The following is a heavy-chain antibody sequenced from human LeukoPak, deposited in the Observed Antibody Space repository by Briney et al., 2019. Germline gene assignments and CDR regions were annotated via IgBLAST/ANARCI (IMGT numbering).Heavy chain of an antibody. CDR2: ISAYNGNT. D-gene: IGHD3-22*01. CDR3: ARDPVAYYYDSSGYYVD. Sequence: GASVKVSCKASGYTFTSYGISWVRQAPGQGLEWMGWISAYNGNTNYAQKLQGRVTMTTDTSTGTAYMELRSLRSDDTAVYYCARDPVAYYYDSSGYYVDWGQGTLVTVSS. CDR1: GYTFTSYG. V-gene: IGHV1-18*01. J-gene: IGHJ4*02.